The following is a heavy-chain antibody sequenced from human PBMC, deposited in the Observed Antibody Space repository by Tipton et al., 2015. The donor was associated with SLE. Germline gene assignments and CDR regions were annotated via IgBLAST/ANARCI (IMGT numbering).Heavy chain of an antibody. Sequence: TLSLTCTVSGGSISSSSYYWGWIRQPPGKGLEWIGSIYYSGSTYYNPSLKSRVTISVDTSKNQFSLKLSSVTAADTAVYHCARHGLTMVATLDYWGQGTLVTVSS. J-gene: IGHJ4*02. CDR2: IYYSGST. V-gene: IGHV4-39*07. D-gene: IGHD4-23*01. CDR3: ARHGLTMVATLDY. CDR1: GGSISSSSYY.